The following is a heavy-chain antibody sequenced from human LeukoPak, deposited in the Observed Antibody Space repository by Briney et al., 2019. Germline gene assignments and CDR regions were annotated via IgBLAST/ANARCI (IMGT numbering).Heavy chain of an antibody. Sequence: GGSLRPSCAASGFTFSSYAMSWVRQAPGKGLEWVSAISGSGGSTYYADSVKGRFTISRDNSKNTLYLQMNSLRAEDTAVYYCAKNLIYDSSGYYSFDYWGQGTLVTVSS. J-gene: IGHJ4*02. CDR2: ISGSGGST. D-gene: IGHD3-22*01. V-gene: IGHV3-23*01. CDR1: GFTFSSYA. CDR3: AKNLIYDSSGYYSFDY.